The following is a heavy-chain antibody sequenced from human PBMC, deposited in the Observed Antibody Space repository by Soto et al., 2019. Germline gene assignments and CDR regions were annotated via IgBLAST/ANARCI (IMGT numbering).Heavy chain of an antibody. CDR2: ISPRGDNI. J-gene: IGHJ4*02. Sequence: GGSLRLSCVGSGFSLANFPMNWVRQTPGKGLEWISYISPRGDNIYYTESVKGRFTISRDNAKNSLYLQMNSLRADDTAIYYCTRVLLGGYYGSDFDFWGQGTQVTVSS. CDR3: TRVLLGGYYGSDFDF. V-gene: IGHV3-48*03. CDR1: GFSLANFP. D-gene: IGHD1-26*01.